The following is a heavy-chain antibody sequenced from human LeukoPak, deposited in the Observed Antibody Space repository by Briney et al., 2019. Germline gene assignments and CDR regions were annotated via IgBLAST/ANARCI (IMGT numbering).Heavy chain of an antibody. Sequence: GVSLRLSCAASGFTFNTYGMLWVRQAPGEGLMWVTVIWYGGSNKEYVDSVKGRFTVSRDNSKNTLDLQMNSLRAEDTAVYYCARGYCTGNNCRPYYYYGMDVWGRGTTVTVSS. D-gene: IGHD2-8*02. CDR2: IWYGGSNK. J-gene: IGHJ6*02. V-gene: IGHV3-33*01. CDR1: GFTFNTYG. CDR3: ARGYCTGNNCRPYYYYGMDV.